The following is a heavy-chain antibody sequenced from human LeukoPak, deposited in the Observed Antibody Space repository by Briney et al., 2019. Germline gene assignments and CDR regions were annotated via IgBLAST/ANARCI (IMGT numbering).Heavy chain of an antibody. CDR2: IYYSGST. CDR1: GGSISSYY. J-gene: IGHJ4*02. D-gene: IGHD5-18*01. CDR3: ARDEGYSYGYWVY. Sequence: SETLTLTCTVSGGSISSYYWSWIRQPPGKGLEWIGYIYYSGSTNYNPSLKSRVTISVDTSKNQFSLKLSSVTAADTAVYYCARDEGYSYGYWVYWGQGTLVTVSS. V-gene: IGHV4-59*01.